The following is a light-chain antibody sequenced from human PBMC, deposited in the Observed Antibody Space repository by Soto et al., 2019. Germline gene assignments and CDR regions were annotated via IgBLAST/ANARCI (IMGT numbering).Light chain of an antibody. Sequence: DIQMTQSPSTLSASVGDRVTITCRASQSISSWLAWYQQKAGKAPKLLIYDASSLESGVPSRFSGSGSGTEFTLTISSLQPDDFAIYYCQQYNSYYTFGQGTKLEIK. J-gene: IGKJ2*01. CDR1: QSISSW. CDR3: QQYNSYYT. V-gene: IGKV1-5*01. CDR2: DAS.